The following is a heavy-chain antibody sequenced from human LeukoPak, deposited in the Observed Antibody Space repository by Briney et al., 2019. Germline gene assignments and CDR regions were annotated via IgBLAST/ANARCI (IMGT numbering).Heavy chain of an antibody. CDR3: ARSSGTGFEY. V-gene: IGHV4-4*07. J-gene: IGHJ4*02. CDR2: IYNSGSP. D-gene: IGHD3-10*01. Sequence: SETLSLTCTVSGGSVRSFYWSWIRQPAGEGLEWIGRIYNSGSPHYNPSLRSRVTMSVDTSKNQFSLKLSSVTAADTAVYYCARSSGTGFEYWGQGTLVTVSS. CDR1: GGSVRSFY.